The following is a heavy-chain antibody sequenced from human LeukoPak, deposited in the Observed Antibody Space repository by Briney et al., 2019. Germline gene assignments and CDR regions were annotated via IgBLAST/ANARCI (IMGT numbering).Heavy chain of an antibody. CDR2: IYYSGST. J-gene: IGHJ3*02. CDR1: GGSFSGYY. D-gene: IGHD2-2*01. V-gene: IGHV4-34*01. Sequence: PSETLSLTCAVYGGSFSGYYWSWIRQPPGKGLEWIGSIYYSGSTYYNPSLKSRVTISVDTSKNQFSLKLSSVTAADTAVYYCARRGLDIVVVPAGDDAFDIWGQGTMVTVSS. CDR3: ARRGLDIVVVPAGDDAFDI.